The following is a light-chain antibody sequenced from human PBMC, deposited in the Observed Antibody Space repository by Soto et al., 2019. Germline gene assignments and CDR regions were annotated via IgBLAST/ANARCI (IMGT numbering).Light chain of an antibody. CDR1: QTVNSDY. CDR3: HHFSRSAIFT. Sequence: EIVLTQSPGTLSLSPGAIATLSCGASQTVNSDYLAWYQHRPGQAPRRLIYGAFIRAAGIPDWFSGSGSGTEFTLTISRLEPEDFAVYHCHHFSRSAIFTFGPGTTVDIK. V-gene: IGKV3-20*01. J-gene: IGKJ3*01. CDR2: GAF.